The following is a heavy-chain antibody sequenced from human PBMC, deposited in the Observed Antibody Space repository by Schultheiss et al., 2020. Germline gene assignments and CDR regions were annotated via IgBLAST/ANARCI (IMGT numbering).Heavy chain of an antibody. Sequence: SQTLSLTCGVHGGSLSDFYWTWIRQSPGKGLEWIGQINYNGNINYNPSLGSRVTISVIRSENQFSLKLSSVTAADTAVYYCARDPAPWDGSGSHAFNWFDPWGQGTLVTVSS. CDR3: ARDPAPWDGSGSHAFNWFDP. V-gene: IGHV4-34*01. CDR2: INYNGNI. J-gene: IGHJ5*02. D-gene: IGHD3-10*01. CDR1: GGSLSDFY.